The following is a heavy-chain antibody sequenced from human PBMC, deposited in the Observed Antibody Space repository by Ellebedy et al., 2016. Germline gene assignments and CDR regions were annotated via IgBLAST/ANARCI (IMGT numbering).Heavy chain of an antibody. CDR2: ISYDGSNK. D-gene: IGHD2-2*01. CDR1: GFTFSSYG. Sequence: GGSLRLSCAASGFTFSSYGMHWVRQASGKGLEWVAVISYDGSNKYYADSVKGRFTISRDNSKSTLYLQMNSLRAGDTAVYYCARAHCSSTSCQGTWFDPWGQGTLVTVSS. J-gene: IGHJ5*02. CDR3: ARAHCSSTSCQGTWFDP. V-gene: IGHV3-30*03.